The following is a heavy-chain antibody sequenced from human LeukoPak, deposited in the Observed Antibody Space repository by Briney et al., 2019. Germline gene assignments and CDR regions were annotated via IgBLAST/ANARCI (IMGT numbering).Heavy chain of an antibody. J-gene: IGHJ4*02. Sequence: GGSLRLSCAASGFTFSSYWMHWVRQAPGKGLVWVSRINSDGSSTSYADSVKGRFTISRDNAKNSLYLQMNSLRAEDTAVYYCARDRDSVAGTRGYFDYWGQGTLVTVSS. CDR2: INSDGSST. D-gene: IGHD6-19*01. CDR1: GFTFSSYW. V-gene: IGHV3-74*01. CDR3: ARDRDSVAGTRGYFDY.